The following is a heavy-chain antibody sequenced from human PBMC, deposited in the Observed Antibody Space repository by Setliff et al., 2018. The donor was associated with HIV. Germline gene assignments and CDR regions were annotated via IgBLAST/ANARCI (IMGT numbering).Heavy chain of an antibody. CDR2: IATLGGQT. CDR3: ARGYTMWLVNYCFDY. Sequence: ASVKVSCKASGYTFTSYGIGWVRQAPGQGLEWMGWIATLGGQTNYAQKFQGRVTLTRDTSTTTAYMELVGLKSDDTAVYYCARGYTMWLVNYCFDYWGQGTRVTVS. D-gene: IGHD6-19*01. V-gene: IGHV1-18*01. J-gene: IGHJ4*02. CDR1: GYTFTSYG.